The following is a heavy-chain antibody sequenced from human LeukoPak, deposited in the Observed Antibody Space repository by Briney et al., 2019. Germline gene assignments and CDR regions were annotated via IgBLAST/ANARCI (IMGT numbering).Heavy chain of an antibody. J-gene: IGHJ3*01. Sequence: PSETLSLTCTVSGGSISRCSYYWGWIRQPPGKGLEWIGSIYYSGSTYYNPSLKSRVTISVDTSKNQFSLKLRPVTAADTAVYYCARLSRSSWSTEVCYLGGQGTMVTVSS. V-gene: IGHV4-39*01. CDR1: GGSISRCSYY. D-gene: IGHD6-13*01. CDR3: ARLSRSSWSTEVCYL. CDR2: IYYSGST.